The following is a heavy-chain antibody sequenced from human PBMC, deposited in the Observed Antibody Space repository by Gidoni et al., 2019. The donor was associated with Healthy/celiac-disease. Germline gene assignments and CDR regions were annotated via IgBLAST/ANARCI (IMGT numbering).Heavy chain of an antibody. CDR3: ARGPFDFWSGYQIPYFDY. Sequence: QVQLVQSGAEVKKPGASVKVSCTASGYTFTGSYMHWVRQAPGQGLEWMGRINPNSGGTNYAQKFQGRVTMTRDTSISTAYMELSRLRSDDTAVYYCARGPFDFWSGYQIPYFDYWGQGTLVTVSS. V-gene: IGHV1-2*06. CDR2: INPNSGGT. CDR1: GYTFTGSY. D-gene: IGHD3-3*01. J-gene: IGHJ4*02.